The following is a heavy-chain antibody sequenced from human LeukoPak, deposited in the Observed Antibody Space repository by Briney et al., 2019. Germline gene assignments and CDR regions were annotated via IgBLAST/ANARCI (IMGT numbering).Heavy chain of an antibody. J-gene: IGHJ4*02. CDR3: ASAIRFLEWLYDY. CDR2: IYSGGST. V-gene: IGHV3-66*02. Sequence: PGRSLRLSCAASGFTVSSNYMSWVRHAPGNGMEWVSVIYSGGSTYYADSVKGRFTISRDNSKNTLYLQMNSLRAEDTAVYYCASAIRFLEWLYDYWGQGTLVTVSS. D-gene: IGHD3-3*01. CDR1: GFTVSSNY.